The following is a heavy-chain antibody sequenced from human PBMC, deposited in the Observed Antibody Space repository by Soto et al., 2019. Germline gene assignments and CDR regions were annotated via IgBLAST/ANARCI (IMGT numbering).Heavy chain of an antibody. Sequence: GGSLRLSCAASGFTFSSYAMSWVRQAPGKGLEWVSAISGSGGSTFYADSVRGRFTISRDNSKNTVNLQMNSLRAEDTAVYYCARDPWAADYWGQGTLVTVS. CDR2: ISGSGGST. CDR3: ARDPWAADY. CDR1: GFTFSSYA. V-gene: IGHV3-23*01. D-gene: IGHD3-16*01. J-gene: IGHJ4*02.